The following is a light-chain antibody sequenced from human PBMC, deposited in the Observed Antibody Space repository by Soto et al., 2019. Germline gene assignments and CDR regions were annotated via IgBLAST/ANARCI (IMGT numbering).Light chain of an antibody. J-gene: IGLJ1*01. Sequence: QSVLTQPPSVSGAPGQRVTISCTGSSSNIGAGYDVHWYQQLPGTAPKLLIYGNTNRPSGVPDRFSGSKSGTSASLAITGLHDEDEADYYCTSYDSSLGGSLFGTGTKVTVL. CDR2: GNT. CDR3: TSYDSSLGGSL. CDR1: SSNIGAGYD. V-gene: IGLV1-40*01.